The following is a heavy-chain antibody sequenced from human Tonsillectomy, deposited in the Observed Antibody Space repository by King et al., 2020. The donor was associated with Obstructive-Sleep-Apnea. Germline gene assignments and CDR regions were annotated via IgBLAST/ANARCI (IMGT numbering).Heavy chain of an antibody. D-gene: IGHD5-24*01. V-gene: IGHV3-48*04. J-gene: IGHJ4*02. CDR1: GFTFSSYS. Sequence: VQLVESGGGLVQPGGSLRLSCAASGFTFSSYSRNWVRQAPGKGLEWVAYISSSSSTIYYADSVKGRLTIARDNAKNSLYLQMNSLRAEDRAVYYCARSERGEMATIYYFDYWGQGTLVTVSS. CDR3: ARSERGEMATIYYFDY. CDR2: ISSSSSTI.